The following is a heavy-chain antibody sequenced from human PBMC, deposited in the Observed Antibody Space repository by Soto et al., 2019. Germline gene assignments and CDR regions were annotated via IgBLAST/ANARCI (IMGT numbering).Heavy chain of an antibody. V-gene: IGHV4-39*02. CDR3: AREVPVAGTPRFDY. J-gene: IGHJ4*02. CDR2: IYYSGRT. Sequence: SETLSLTCTVSGGSISSTSYYWGWIRQPPGKGLEWIGSIYYSGRTYYNPSLKSRVTISVDTSKNQFSLKLSSVTAADTAVYYCAREVPVAGTPRFDYWGQGTLVTVSP. D-gene: IGHD6-13*01. CDR1: GGSISSTSYY.